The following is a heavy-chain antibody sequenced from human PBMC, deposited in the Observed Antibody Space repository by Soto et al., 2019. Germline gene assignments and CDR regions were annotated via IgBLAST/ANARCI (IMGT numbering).Heavy chain of an antibody. CDR1: GFTFSSYA. V-gene: IGHV3-30-3*01. CDR3: ARDHPHAYGLQDSYYGRDV. CDR2: ISYDASNK. J-gene: IGHJ6*02. Sequence: QVQLVESGGGVVQPGRSLRLSCAASGFTFSSYAMHWVRQAPGKGLEWVAVISYDASNKYYADSVKGRFTISRDNSKNTLYLQMNSLRAEDTTVYYCARDHPHAYGLQDSYYGRDVWGQGTTVTVSS. D-gene: IGHD3-10*01.